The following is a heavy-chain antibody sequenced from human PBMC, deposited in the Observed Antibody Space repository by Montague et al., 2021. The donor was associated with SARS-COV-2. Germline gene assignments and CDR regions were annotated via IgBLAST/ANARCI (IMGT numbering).Heavy chain of an antibody. CDR1: GGSISSGSYY. V-gene: IGHV4-61*02. D-gene: IGHD3-10*01. J-gene: IGHJ6*02. Sequence: TLSLTCTVSGGSISSGSYYWSWIRQPAGKGLEWIGRIYTSGSTNYNPSLKSRVTISVDTSKNQFFLKLSSVTAAATAVYYCARVGGGTMVRGVIPAYYYYGMDVGGQGTTVTVSS. CDR2: IYTSGST. CDR3: ARVGGGTMVRGVIPAYYYYGMDV.